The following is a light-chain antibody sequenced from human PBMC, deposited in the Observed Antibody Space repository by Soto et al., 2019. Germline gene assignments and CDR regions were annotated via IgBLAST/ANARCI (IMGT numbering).Light chain of an antibody. CDR1: SSDVGGYNY. J-gene: IGLJ2*01. Sequence: QSALTQPASVSGSPGQSITISCTGTSSDVGGYNYVSWYQHHPGKAPKLMIFDVSNRPSGVSNRFSGSQSGNTASLTISGLQAEDEADYYCLSYTSTGTLVAFGGGTKLTVL. CDR3: LSYTSTGTLVA. V-gene: IGLV2-14*03. CDR2: DVS.